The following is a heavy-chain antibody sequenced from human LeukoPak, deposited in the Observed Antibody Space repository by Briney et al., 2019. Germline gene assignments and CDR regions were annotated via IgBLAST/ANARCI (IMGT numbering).Heavy chain of an antibody. V-gene: IGHV1-2*02. CDR2: INPNSGGT. J-gene: IGHJ4*02. CDR1: GDTFSSYA. CDR3: AREYSSGWYVIRYFDY. Sequence: ASVKVSCKASGDTFSSYAISWVRQAPGQGLEWMGWINPNSGGTNYAQKFQGRVTMTRDTSISTAYMELSRLRSDDTAVYYCAREYSSGWYVIRYFDYWGQGTLVTVSS. D-gene: IGHD6-19*01.